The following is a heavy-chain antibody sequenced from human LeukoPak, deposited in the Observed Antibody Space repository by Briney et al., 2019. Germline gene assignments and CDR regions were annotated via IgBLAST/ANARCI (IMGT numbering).Heavy chain of an antibody. CDR2: IYHSGST. CDR1: GYSSSSGYY. J-gene: IGHJ3*02. CDR3: ARPPLIVVVIADLDAFDI. Sequence: PSETLSLTCAVSGYSSSSGYYWGWIRQPPGKGLEWIGSIYHSGSTYYNPSLKSRVTISVDTSKNQFSLKLSSVTAADTAVYYCARPPLIVVVIADLDAFDIWGQGTMVTVSS. V-gene: IGHV4-38-2*01. D-gene: IGHD2-21*01.